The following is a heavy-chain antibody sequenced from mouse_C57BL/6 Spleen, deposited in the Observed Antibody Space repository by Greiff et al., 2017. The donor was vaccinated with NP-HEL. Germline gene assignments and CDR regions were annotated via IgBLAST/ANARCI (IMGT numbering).Heavy chain of an antibody. CDR2: IYPRNGST. Sequence: QVQLKESDAELVKPGASVKLSCKVSGYTFTDHTIHWMKQRPEQGLEWIGYIYPRNGSTKYNEKFKGKATLTADKSSSTAYMQLNSLTSEDSAVYVCARSDYGRGGYFDYWGQGTTLTVSS. V-gene: IGHV1-78*01. D-gene: IGHD1-1*01. J-gene: IGHJ2*01. CDR3: ARSDYGRGGYFDY. CDR1: GYTFTDHT.